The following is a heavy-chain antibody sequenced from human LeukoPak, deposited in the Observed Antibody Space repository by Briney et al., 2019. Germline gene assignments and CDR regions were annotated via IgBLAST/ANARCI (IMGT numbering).Heavy chain of an antibody. CDR1: GFTFSSYT. CDR2: ISGSGGST. Sequence: GGSLRLSCAASGFTFSSYTLNWVRQAPGKGLEWVSLISGSGGSTYYADSVKGRFTISRDNSKNTLYLQMNSLRAEDTAVFYCAKDRDDYVWGSYLGAFDIWGQGTMVTVSS. CDR3: AKDRDDYVWGSYLGAFDI. D-gene: IGHD3-16*01. J-gene: IGHJ3*02. V-gene: IGHV3-23*01.